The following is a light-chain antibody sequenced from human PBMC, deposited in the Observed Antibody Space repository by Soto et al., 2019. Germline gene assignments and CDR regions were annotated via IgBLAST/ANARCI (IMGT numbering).Light chain of an antibody. J-gene: IGKJ2*01. CDR3: QKYNSAPQT. CDR1: QGISHY. Sequence: DIQMNQSPSSLSASVGDRVTITCRTSQGISHYLDWYQQKPGKDPKLLIYAASTLQSGVPSRFSGSGSGTDFTLTISSLQPEDVATYYCQKYNSAPQTFGQGTKLNIK. V-gene: IGKV1-27*01. CDR2: AAS.